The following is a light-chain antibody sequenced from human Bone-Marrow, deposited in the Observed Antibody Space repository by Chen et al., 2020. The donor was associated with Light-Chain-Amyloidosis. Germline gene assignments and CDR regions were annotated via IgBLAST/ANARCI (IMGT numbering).Light chain of an antibody. CDR2: GAA. CDR1: QHIRNH. CDR3: LQDFNYPHA. Sequence: IQMTQSPSSLSASVGDTVTITCRASQHIRNHLGWYQQKPGKAPQLPISGAATLQSGVPPRFSGSGSGTDFTLIITNLQPEDSATYYCLQDFNYPHAFGRGTTLKI. J-gene: IGKJ4*02. V-gene: IGKV1-6*01.